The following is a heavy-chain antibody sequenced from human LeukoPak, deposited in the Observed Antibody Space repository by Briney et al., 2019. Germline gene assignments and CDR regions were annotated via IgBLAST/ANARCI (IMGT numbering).Heavy chain of an antibody. V-gene: IGHV3-30*02. J-gene: IGHJ4*02. D-gene: IGHD3-16*02. CDR1: GFTFSSYG. CDR3: AKVSRGRGITFGGVIVSSDY. CDR2: IRYDGSNK. Sequence: GGSLRLSCAASGFTFSSYGMHWVRQAPGKGLEWVAFIRYDGSNKYYADSVKGRFTISRDNSKNTLYLQMNSLRAGDAAVYYCAKVSRGRGITFGGVIVSSDYWGQGTLVTVSS.